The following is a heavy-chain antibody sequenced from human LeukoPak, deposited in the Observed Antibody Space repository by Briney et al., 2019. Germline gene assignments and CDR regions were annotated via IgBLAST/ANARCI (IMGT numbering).Heavy chain of an antibody. CDR3: ARGRPGGYCSSTSCYTDERIYYMDV. V-gene: IGHV4-59*11. Sequence: PSETLSLTCTVSGGSISSHYWSWIRQPPGKGLEWIGYIYYSGSTNYNPSLKSRVTISVDTSKNQFSLKLSSVTAADTAAYYCARGRPGGYCSSTSCYTDERIYYMDVWGKGTTVTVSS. J-gene: IGHJ6*03. CDR1: GGSISSHY. CDR2: IYYSGST. D-gene: IGHD2-2*02.